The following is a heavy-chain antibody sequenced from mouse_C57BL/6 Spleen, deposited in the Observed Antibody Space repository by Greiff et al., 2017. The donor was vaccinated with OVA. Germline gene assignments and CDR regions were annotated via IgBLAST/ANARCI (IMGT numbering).Heavy chain of an antibody. J-gene: IGHJ2*01. CDR1: GYAFSSYW. V-gene: IGHV1-80*01. D-gene: IGHD1-1*01. Sequence: QVQLQQSGAELVKPGASVKISCKASGYAFSSYWMNWVKQRPGKGLEWIGQIYPGDGDTKYNGKFKGKATLTADKSSSTAYMQLSSLTSEDSAVYFCARGGVTVVFDYWGQGTTLTVSS. CDR2: IYPGDGDT. CDR3: ARGGVTVVFDY.